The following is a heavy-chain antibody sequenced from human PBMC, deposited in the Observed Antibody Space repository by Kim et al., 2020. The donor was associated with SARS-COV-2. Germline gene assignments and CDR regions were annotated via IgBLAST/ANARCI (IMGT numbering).Heavy chain of an antibody. V-gene: IGHV4-61*01. Sequence: SETLSLTCTVSGGSVSSGSYYWSWIRQPPGKGLECIGYIYYSGSTNYNPSLKSRVTISVDTSKNQFSLKLSSVTAADTAVYYCARDRRQQLTYGMDVWGQGTTVTVSS. CDR1: GGSVSSGSYY. D-gene: IGHD6-13*01. J-gene: IGHJ6*02. CDR2: IYYSGST. CDR3: ARDRRQQLTYGMDV.